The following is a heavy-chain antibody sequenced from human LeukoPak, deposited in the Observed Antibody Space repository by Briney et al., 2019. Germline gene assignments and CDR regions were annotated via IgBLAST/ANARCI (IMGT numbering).Heavy chain of an antibody. CDR3: ARAHITSKDY. D-gene: IGHD3-16*01. V-gene: IGHV1-8*01. Sequence: EWMGWMNPNSGNTAYAQKFHGRVTMTRNTSIRTAYMELSSLRSEDTAVYYCARAHITSKDYWGQGTLVTVSS. J-gene: IGHJ4*02. CDR2: MNPNSGNT.